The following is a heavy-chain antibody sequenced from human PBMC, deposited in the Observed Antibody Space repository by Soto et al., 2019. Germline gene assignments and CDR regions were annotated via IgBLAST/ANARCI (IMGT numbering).Heavy chain of an antibody. CDR3: ARESAVAGTVIHFDL. Sequence: ASVKVSCKASGYTFTSYGISWVRQAPGQGLEWMGWISAYNGNTNYAQKLQGRVTMTTDTPTSTAYMELRSLRSDDTAVYYCARESAVAGTVIHFDLWGRGTLVTFSS. V-gene: IGHV1-18*01. CDR2: ISAYNGNT. J-gene: IGHJ2*01. CDR1: GYTFTSYG. D-gene: IGHD6-19*01.